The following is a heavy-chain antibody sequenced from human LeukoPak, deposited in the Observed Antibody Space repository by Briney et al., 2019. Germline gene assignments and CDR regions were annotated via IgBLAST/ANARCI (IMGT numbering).Heavy chain of an antibody. Sequence: SETLSLTCTVSGGSISSYYWSWIRQPPGKGLEWIGYIYYSGSTNYNPSLKSRVTISVDTSKNQFSLKLSSVTAADTAVYYCAREVDGGNFDLWGRGTLVTVSS. D-gene: IGHD2-15*01. V-gene: IGHV4-59*01. CDR1: GGSISSYY. J-gene: IGHJ2*01. CDR2: IYYSGST. CDR3: AREVDGGNFDL.